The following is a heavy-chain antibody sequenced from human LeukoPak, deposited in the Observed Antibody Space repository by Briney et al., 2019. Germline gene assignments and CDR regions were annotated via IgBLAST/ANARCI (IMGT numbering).Heavy chain of an antibody. J-gene: IGHJ6*03. V-gene: IGHV3-23*01. CDR2: ISGSGGST. CDR1: GFTFSSYA. D-gene: IGHD6-6*01. Sequence: GGSLRLSCAASGFTFSSYAMSWVRQAPGKGLEWVSAISGSGGSTYYADSVKGRFTISRDNSKNTLYLQMNSLRAEDTAVYYCARDLRIAARPGWHYYYMDVWGKGTTVTVSS. CDR3: ARDLRIAARPGWHYYYMDV.